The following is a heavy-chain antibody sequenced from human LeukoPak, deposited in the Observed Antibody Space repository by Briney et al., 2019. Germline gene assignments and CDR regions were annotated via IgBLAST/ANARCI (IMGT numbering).Heavy chain of an antibody. CDR3: AKGHHYYDSSGSSPLGPPPQH. D-gene: IGHD3-22*01. Sequence: GGSLRLSCAASGFTFSRYGMHWVRQAPGKGLEWVAFIRYDGSNKYYADSVKGRFTISRDNSKNTLYLQMNSLRAEDTAVYYCAKGHHYYDSSGSSPLGPPPQHWGQGTLVTVSS. CDR1: GFTFSRYG. V-gene: IGHV3-30*02. J-gene: IGHJ1*01. CDR2: IRYDGSNK.